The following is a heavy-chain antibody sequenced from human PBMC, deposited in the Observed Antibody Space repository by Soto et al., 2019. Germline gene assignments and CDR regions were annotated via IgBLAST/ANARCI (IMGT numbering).Heavy chain of an antibody. J-gene: IGHJ4*02. Sequence: SETQSLTCTVTGVYIGTSGGYWGWVRQPPGKGLEWIGSVYRTGSVYYNPSLYNPSLESRLSITVDTSKNQFSLKLRSVTAADTAVYYCVDVFTGSTFGYWGQGTLVTVSS. CDR3: VDVFTGSTFGY. CDR1: GVYIGTSGGY. D-gene: IGHD3-9*01. V-gene: IGHV4-39*01. CDR2: VYRTGSV.